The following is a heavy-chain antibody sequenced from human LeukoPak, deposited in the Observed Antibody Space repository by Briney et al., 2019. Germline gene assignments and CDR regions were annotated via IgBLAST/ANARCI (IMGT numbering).Heavy chain of an antibody. CDR3: ARAYSSSWYPYFDY. V-gene: IGHV3-11*06. CDR1: GFTFSDYY. J-gene: IGHJ4*02. D-gene: IGHD6-13*01. CDR2: ISSSSSYT. Sequence: GGSLRLSCAASGFTFSDYYMSWIRQAPGKGLEWVSYISSSSSYTNYADSVKGRFTISRDNAKNSLYLQMNSLRAEDTAVYYCARAYSSSWYPYFDYWGQGTLVTASS.